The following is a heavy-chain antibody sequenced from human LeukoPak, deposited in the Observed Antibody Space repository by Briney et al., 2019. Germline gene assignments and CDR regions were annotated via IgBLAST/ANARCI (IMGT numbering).Heavy chain of an antibody. J-gene: IGHJ2*01. CDR2: LFYNGNT. Sequence: SETLSLTCTVSGGSISSSYWSWIRQPPGKGLEWIGYLFYNGNTNYNSSLKSRVTISVDTSKNQFSLKLNSLTAADTAVHFCARDQGWGDWYFDLWGRGTLVTVSS. CDR1: GGSISSSY. D-gene: IGHD3-10*01. V-gene: IGHV4-59*01. CDR3: ARDQGWGDWYFDL.